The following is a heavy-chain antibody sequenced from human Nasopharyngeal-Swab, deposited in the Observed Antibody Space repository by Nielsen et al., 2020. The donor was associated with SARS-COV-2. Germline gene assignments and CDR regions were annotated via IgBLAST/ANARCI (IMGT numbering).Heavy chain of an antibody. CDR3: ARVAVVVSYYYYGMDV. CDR1: GGSISSSSYY. Sequence: SETLSLTCTVSGGSISSSSYYWVWIRQPLGKGLEWIGSIYYSGSTYYNPSLKSRVTISVDTSKNQFSLKLSSVTAADTAVYYCARVAVVVSYYYYGMDVWGQGTTVTVSS. CDR2: IYYSGST. D-gene: IGHD2-15*01. V-gene: IGHV4-39*07. J-gene: IGHJ6*02.